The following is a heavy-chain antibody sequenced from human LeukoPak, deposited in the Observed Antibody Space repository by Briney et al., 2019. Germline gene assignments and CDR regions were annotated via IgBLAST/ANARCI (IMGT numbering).Heavy chain of an antibody. J-gene: IGHJ4*02. CDR3: AKDKDYYGSGSPDY. D-gene: IGHD3-10*01. CDR2: IWYHGSNK. V-gene: IGHV3-33*06. CDR1: GFTFNNYA. Sequence: GGSLRLSCAASGFTFNNYAMHWVRQAPGKGLEWVAIIWYHGSNKYYADSVKGRFTISRDNSKNPLYLQMNSLRAEDTAVYYCAKDKDYYGSGSPDYWGQGTLVTVSS.